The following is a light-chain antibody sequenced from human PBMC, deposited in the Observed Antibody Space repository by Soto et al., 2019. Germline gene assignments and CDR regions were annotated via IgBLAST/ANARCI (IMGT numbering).Light chain of an antibody. Sequence: AIQLTQSPSSLSASVGDRVTITCRASQGISSALAWYQQKPGKAPKLLIYDASSLESGVPSRFSGSRSGTDFTLTISSLQPEDFATYYCQQFNNYPQITFGLGTRLEIK. J-gene: IGKJ5*01. CDR1: QGISSA. CDR3: QQFNNYPQIT. CDR2: DAS. V-gene: IGKV1D-13*01.